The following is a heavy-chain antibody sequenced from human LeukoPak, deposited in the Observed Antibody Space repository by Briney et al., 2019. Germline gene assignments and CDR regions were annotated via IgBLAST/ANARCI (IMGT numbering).Heavy chain of an antibody. CDR1: GFTFSSYA. J-gene: IGHJ6*03. Sequence: GGSLRLSCAASGFTFSSYAMHWVRQAPGKGLEWVSVISYDGSNKYYADSVKGRFTISRDNSKNTLYLQMNSLRAEDTAVYYCAKANSPPFYYYMDVWGKGTTVTVSS. CDR3: AKANSPPFYYYMDV. CDR2: ISYDGSNK. D-gene: IGHD2-21*01. V-gene: IGHV3-30-3*01.